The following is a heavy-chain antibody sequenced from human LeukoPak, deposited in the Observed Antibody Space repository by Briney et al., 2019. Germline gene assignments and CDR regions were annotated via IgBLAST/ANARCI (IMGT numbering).Heavy chain of an antibody. CDR3: ARKTLAAGVGYYYMDV. CDR2: MNPNSGGT. Sequence: ASVKVSCKASGYTFTSYDINWVRQATGQGLEWMGWMNPNSGGTYYAQKFQGRVTMTRDTSISTAYMELSRLRFDDTAVYYCARKTLAAGVGYYYMDVWGKGTTVTVSS. J-gene: IGHJ6*03. V-gene: IGHV1-2*02. CDR1: GYTFTSYD. D-gene: IGHD6-13*01.